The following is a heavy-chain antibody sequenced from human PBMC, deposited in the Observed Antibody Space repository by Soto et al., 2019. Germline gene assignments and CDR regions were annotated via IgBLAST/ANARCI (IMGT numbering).Heavy chain of an antibody. J-gene: IGHJ6*02. Sequence: SQTLSLTCAISGDSVSSNSAACNWIRQSPSRGLEWLGRTYYRSEWYNDYAVSVKSRITINTDTSKNQFSLQLNSVTPEDTAVYYCARGALGGSTKYYYGMEVWGQGTTVTVSS. CDR2: TYYRSEWYN. D-gene: IGHD2-15*01. CDR3: ARGALGGSTKYYYGMEV. CDR1: GDSVSSNSAA. V-gene: IGHV6-1*01.